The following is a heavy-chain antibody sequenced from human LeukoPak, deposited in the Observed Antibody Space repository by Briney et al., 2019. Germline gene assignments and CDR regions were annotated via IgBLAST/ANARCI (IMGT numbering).Heavy chain of an antibody. CDR2: IIPIFRTA. CDR1: GGTFSSYA. CDR3: ARDSSSWSHAEYFQH. J-gene: IGHJ1*01. V-gene: IGHV1-69*05. D-gene: IGHD6-13*01. Sequence: ASVKVSCKASGGTFSSYAISWVRQAPGQGLEWMGRIIPIFRTANYAQKFQGRVTITTDESTSTAYMELRSLRSDDTAVYYCARDSSSWSHAEYFQHWGQGTLVTVSS.